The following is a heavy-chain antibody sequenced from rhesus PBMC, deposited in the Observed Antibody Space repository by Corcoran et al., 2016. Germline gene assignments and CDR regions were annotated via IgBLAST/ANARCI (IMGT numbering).Heavy chain of an antibody. CDR1: GYSISSGYG. CDR3: ARDRGIAAAYNRFDV. J-gene: IGHJ5-1*01. D-gene: IGHD6-31*01. Sequence: QVQLQESGPGLVKPSETLSLTCAVSGYSISSGYGWGCFRPPPGTGLEWIGQIDGGSGSTYYNPSLKSRVTVSKDTSKNQFSLKLSAVTAADTAVYYCARDRGIAAAYNRFDVWGPGVLVTVSS. V-gene: IGHV4-127*01. CDR2: IDGGSGST.